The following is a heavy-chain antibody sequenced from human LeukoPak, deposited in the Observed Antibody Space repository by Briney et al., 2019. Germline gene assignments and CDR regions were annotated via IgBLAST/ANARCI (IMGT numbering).Heavy chain of an antibody. D-gene: IGHD3-22*01. CDR3: ARDGGSGYYFGEFDY. CDR1: GFTFSSYW. CDR2: INSDGSST. J-gene: IGHJ4*02. V-gene: IGHV3-74*01. Sequence: GGSLRLSCAASGFTFSSYWMHWVRQAPGKGLVWVSRINSDGSSTSYADSVKGRFTISRDNAKNSLYLQMNSLRAEDTAVYYCARDGGSGYYFGEFDYWGQGTLVTVSS.